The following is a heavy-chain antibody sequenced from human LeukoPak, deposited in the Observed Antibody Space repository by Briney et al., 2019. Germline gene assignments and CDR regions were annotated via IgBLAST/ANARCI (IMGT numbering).Heavy chain of an antibody. CDR3: ARAKPLKYYFDY. CDR2: ISSSSSYI. V-gene: IGHV3-21*01. J-gene: IGHJ4*02. CDR1: GLTFSSYS. Sequence: GSLRLSCAASGLTFSSYSMNWVRQAPGKGLEWVSSISSSSSYIYYADSVKGRFTISRDNAKNSLYLQMNSLRAEDTAVYYCARAKPLKYYFDYWGQGTLVTVSS.